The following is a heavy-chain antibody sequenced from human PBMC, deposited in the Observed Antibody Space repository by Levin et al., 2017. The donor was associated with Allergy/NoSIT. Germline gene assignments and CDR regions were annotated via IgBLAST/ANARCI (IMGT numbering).Heavy chain of an antibody. J-gene: IGHJ4*02. CDR2: IWHDGSNN. CDR3: VRDGGNGGGNGFMY. Sequence: GGSLRLSCVASGFTFSNYAMHWVRQAPGKGPEWVAVIWHDGSNNYYGDSVKGRFTISRDNSKNTLYLQMDSLRVEDTAFYHCVRDGGNGGGNGFMYWGKGSLVTVSS. V-gene: IGHV3-33*01. CDR1: GFTFSNYA. D-gene: IGHD3-3*01.